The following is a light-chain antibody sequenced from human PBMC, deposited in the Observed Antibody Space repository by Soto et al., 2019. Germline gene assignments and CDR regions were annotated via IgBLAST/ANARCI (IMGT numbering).Light chain of an antibody. V-gene: IGKV3-20*01. CDR2: GVS. Sequence: EVVLTQSPGTLSLSPGERATLYCRSSQTVNSNFLAWYQQKPGQAPRLLIYGVSNRATGIPDRFSGSGSGTDITLTIRRLEPEDFAVYYCQQSGDTPTFGQGTKVEIK. CDR3: QQSGDTPT. J-gene: IGKJ1*01. CDR1: QTVNSNF.